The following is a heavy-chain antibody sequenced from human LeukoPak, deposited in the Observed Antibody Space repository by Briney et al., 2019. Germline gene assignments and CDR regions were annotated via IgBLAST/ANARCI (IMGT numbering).Heavy chain of an antibody. V-gene: IGHV1-2*02. Sequence: ASVKVSCKASGYTFTGYYMHWVPQAPGQGLEWMGWINPNSGGTNYAQKFQGRVTMTRGTSISTAYMELSRLRSDDTAVYYCARDLSNWNQDYYYYYMDVWGKGTTVTVSS. J-gene: IGHJ6*03. CDR1: GYTFTGYY. D-gene: IGHD1-20*01. CDR3: ARDLSNWNQDYYYYYMDV. CDR2: INPNSGGT.